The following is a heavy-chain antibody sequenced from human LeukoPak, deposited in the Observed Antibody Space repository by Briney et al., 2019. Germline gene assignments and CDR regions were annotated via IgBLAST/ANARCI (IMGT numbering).Heavy chain of an antibody. J-gene: IGHJ1*01. CDR2: ISWNSGSI. Sequence: GGSLRLSCAASGFTFDDYAMHWVRHAPGKGLEWVSGISWNSGSIGYADSVKGRFTISSDNAKNSLYLQMNSLRAEDTALYYCAKALSYYDSSGYYPKSEYFQHWGQGTLVTVSS. V-gene: IGHV3-9*01. CDR3: AKALSYYDSSGYYPKSEYFQH. D-gene: IGHD3-22*01. CDR1: GFTFDDYA.